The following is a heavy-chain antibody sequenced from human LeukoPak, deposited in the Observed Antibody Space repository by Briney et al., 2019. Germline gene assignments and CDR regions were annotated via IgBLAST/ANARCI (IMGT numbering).Heavy chain of an antibody. Sequence: ASVKVSCKASGYTFTGYHMHWVRQAPGQGLEWMGWINPNTGDTNYAQKFQGRVTMTRDTSISTAYMELSRLRSDDTAVYYCARPGSSGGRVKYWGQGTLVTVSS. J-gene: IGHJ4*02. CDR3: ARPGSSGGRVKY. V-gene: IGHV1-2*02. CDR2: INPNTGDT. CDR1: GYTFTGYH. D-gene: IGHD6-19*01.